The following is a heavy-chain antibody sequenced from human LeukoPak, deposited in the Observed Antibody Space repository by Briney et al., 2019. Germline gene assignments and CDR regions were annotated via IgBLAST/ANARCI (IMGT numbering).Heavy chain of an antibody. Sequence: PGGSLRLPCAASGFTFSSYWMHWVRQAPGKGLVWVSRINSDGSSTSYADSVKGRFTISRDNAKNTLYLQMNSLRAEDTAVYYCAREDIVATWIYWGQGTLVTVSS. J-gene: IGHJ4*02. CDR1: GFTFSSYW. CDR2: INSDGSST. V-gene: IGHV3-74*01. CDR3: AREDIVATWIY. D-gene: IGHD5-12*01.